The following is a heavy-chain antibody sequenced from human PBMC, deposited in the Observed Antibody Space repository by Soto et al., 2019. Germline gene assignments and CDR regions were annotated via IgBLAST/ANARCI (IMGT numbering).Heavy chain of an antibody. CDR3: ARGQGAGIRGYYYHGMDV. J-gene: IGHJ6*02. D-gene: IGHD6-19*01. Sequence: EVQLVESGGGLVQPGGSLKLSCAASGFIFSGSAIHWVRQASGKGLEWVGRIRSRANNFATSSAASVKGRFTFSRDDSKNTAYLQMNPLKPEEPAVYYWARGQGAGIRGYYYHGMDVWGQGTTVTVSS. CDR1: GFIFSGSA. V-gene: IGHV3-73*02. CDR2: IRSRANNFAT.